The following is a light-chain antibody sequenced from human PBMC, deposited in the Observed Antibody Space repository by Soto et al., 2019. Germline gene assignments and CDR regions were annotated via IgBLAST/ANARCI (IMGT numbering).Light chain of an antibody. CDR1: QSVSSN. J-gene: IGKJ1*01. V-gene: IGKV3-15*01. CDR3: QQYNNWPRT. Sequence: EIVMTQSPGTLSVSPGERATLSCRASQSVSSNLAWYQQKPGQAPRLLIYGASTRATGIPARFSGSRSGTEFTLTISGLQSEDFAVYYCQQYNNWPRTFGQGNKVEIK. CDR2: GAS.